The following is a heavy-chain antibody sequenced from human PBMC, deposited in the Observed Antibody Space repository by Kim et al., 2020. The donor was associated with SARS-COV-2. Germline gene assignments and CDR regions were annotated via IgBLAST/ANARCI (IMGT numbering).Heavy chain of an antibody. CDR3: AQGVYGRLDY. J-gene: IGHJ4*02. CDR2: ET. Sequence: ETIYDQQFQGRVTMTEETSTDTAYMELSSLRSEDTAVYYCAQGVYGRLDYWGQGTLVTVSS. D-gene: IGHD2-8*01. V-gene: IGHV1-24*01.